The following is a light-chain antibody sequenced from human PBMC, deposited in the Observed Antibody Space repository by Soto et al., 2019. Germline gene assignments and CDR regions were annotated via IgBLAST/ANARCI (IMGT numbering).Light chain of an antibody. Sequence: EIVMTQSPATLSVSPGERATLSCRASQSVSSNLAWYEQKPGQAPRLLIYGASTRATGIPARFSGSGSGTELTLTIRSRQSEDFAVYYCQHYNNWPRTFGQGTKVEIK. CDR1: QSVSSN. J-gene: IGKJ1*01. V-gene: IGKV3-15*01. CDR3: QHYNNWPRT. CDR2: GAS.